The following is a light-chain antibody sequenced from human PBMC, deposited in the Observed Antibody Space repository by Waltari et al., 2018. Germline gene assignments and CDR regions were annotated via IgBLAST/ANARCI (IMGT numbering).Light chain of an antibody. CDR3: QQYGSSLTLT. CDR1: QSVSSSY. J-gene: IGKJ4*01. Sequence: EIVLPQSPGTLSLSPGERATLSFRARQSVSSSYLAWYQQKPGQAPRLLIYGASSRATGIPDRFSGRWSWTDFPLTIRRLEPEDFAGYYCQQYGSSLTLTFGGGTKVEIK. CDR2: GAS. V-gene: IGKV3-20*01.